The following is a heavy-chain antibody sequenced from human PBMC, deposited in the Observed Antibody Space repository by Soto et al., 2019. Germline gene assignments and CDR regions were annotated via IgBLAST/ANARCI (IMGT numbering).Heavy chain of an antibody. J-gene: IGHJ6*02. D-gene: IGHD4-17*01. CDR2: ISAYNGNT. Sequence: RASVKVSCKASGYTFTSYGISWVRQAPGQGLEWMGWISAYNGNTNYAQKLQGRVTMTTDTSTSTAYMELRSLRSDDTAVYYCARMNYGDYRDYYYGMDVWGQGTTVTVSS. V-gene: IGHV1-18*01. CDR3: ARMNYGDYRDYYYGMDV. CDR1: GYTFTSYG.